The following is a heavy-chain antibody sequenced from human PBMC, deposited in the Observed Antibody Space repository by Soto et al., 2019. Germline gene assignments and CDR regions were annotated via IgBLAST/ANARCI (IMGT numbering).Heavy chain of an antibody. V-gene: IGHV1-3*01. CDR1: GYTLTRYA. CDR3: ARAQLPPYYYYYMDV. J-gene: IGHJ6*03. D-gene: IGHD2-2*01. CDR2: INAGNGNT. Sequence: ASLKVACKGVGYTLTRYARHWARKAPGQRLEWMGWINAGNGNTKYSQKFQGRVTITRDTSASTAYMELSSLRSEDTAVYYCARAQLPPYYYYYMDVWGKGTTVTVSS.